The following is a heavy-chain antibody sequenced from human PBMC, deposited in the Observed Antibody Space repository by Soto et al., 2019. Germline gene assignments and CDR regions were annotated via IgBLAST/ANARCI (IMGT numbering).Heavy chain of an antibody. Sequence: ASVKVYCKASGYPFFSYGISLVRQAPGQGLEWMGWISTYNGHTSYAQNLQGRVTMTTDTSTRTAYMELRSLRSDDTAVYYCARKSSSSSWFDPWGQGTMVTVSS. J-gene: IGHJ5*02. CDR3: ARKSSSSSWFDP. V-gene: IGHV1-18*01. D-gene: IGHD6-6*01. CDR2: ISTYNGHT. CDR1: GYPFFSYG.